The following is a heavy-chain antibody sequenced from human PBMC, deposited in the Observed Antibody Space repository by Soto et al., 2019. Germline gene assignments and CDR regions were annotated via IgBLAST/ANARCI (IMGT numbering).Heavy chain of an antibody. CDR2: ISGSGGST. D-gene: IGHD6-13*01. J-gene: IGHJ4*02. V-gene: IGHV3-23*01. Sequence: PGGSLRLSCAASGFTFSTYAMTWVRQAPGKGLEWVSSISGSGGSTYYGDSVKGRFTISRDNSKNTLYLQMNSLRAEDTAVYYCAKDRSPRIAAAGSHYFDYWGQGTLVTVSS. CDR1: GFTFSTYA. CDR3: AKDRSPRIAAAGSHYFDY.